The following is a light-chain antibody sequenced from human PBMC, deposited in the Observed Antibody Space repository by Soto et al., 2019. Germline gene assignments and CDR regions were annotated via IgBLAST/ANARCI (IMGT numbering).Light chain of an antibody. Sequence: EIPMTQSPANVSMSPGETVTLSCRASQNIYSNLGWYQQRPGQAPRLIIYRASTRATGIPARFSGSGSGTEFTLTINSLQSEDFAVYYCQQYHNLWAFGRGTKVDI. CDR3: QQYHNLWA. CDR1: QNIYSN. J-gene: IGKJ1*01. CDR2: RAS. V-gene: IGKV3-15*01.